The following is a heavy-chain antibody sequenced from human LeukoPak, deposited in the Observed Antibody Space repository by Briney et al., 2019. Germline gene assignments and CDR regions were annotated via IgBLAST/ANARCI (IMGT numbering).Heavy chain of an antibody. D-gene: IGHD4-17*01. CDR1: GFTFSSYE. CDR2: ISSSGSTI. J-gene: IGHJ4*02. V-gene: IGHV3-48*03. CDR3: ANPPTVTTLDY. Sequence: GGSLRLSCAASGFTFSSYEMNWVRQAPGKGLEWVSYISSSGSTIYYADSVKGRFTISRDNSRNTLYLQMNSLTAEDTAVYYCANPPTVTTLDYWGQGTLVTVSS.